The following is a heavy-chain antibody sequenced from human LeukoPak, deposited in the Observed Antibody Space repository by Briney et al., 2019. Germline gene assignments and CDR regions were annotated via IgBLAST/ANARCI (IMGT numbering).Heavy chain of an antibody. Sequence: GGSLRLSCAASGFTFSSYGMHWVRQAPGKGLEWVAFIRYDGNNKYYADSVKGRFTISRDNSKNTLYLQMNSLRAEDTAVYYCASLDYGSGSSDYYYYYYMDVWGKGTTVTISS. V-gene: IGHV3-30*02. CDR1: GFTFSSYG. D-gene: IGHD3-10*01. J-gene: IGHJ6*03. CDR3: ASLDYGSGSSDYYYYYYMDV. CDR2: IRYDGNNK.